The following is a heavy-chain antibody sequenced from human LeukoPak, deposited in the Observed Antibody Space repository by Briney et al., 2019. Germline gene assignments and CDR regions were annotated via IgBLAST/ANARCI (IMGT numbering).Heavy chain of an antibody. Sequence: SETLSLTCTVSGCSISSYYWSWIRQPPGKGLEWIGYIYYSGSTNYNPSLKSRVTISVDTSKNQFSLKLSSVTAADTAVYYCVGITMVRGVITLDYWGQGTLVTVSS. CDR3: VGITMVRGVITLDY. CDR2: IYYSGST. V-gene: IGHV4-59*01. D-gene: IGHD3-10*01. J-gene: IGHJ4*02. CDR1: GCSISSYY.